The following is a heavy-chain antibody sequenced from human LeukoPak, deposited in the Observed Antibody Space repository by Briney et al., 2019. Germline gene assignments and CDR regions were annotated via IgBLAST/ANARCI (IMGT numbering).Heavy chain of an antibody. Sequence: GGSLRLSCAASGFTFSSYGMHWVRQAPGKGLEWVAVISYHGSNKYYADSVKGRFTISRDNSKNTLYLQMNSLRAEDTAVYYCAKDSRVVLRFSGYLPPDYWGQGTLVTVSS. D-gene: IGHD3-3*01. CDR3: AKDSRVVLRFSGYLPPDY. V-gene: IGHV3-30*18. CDR1: GFTFSSYG. J-gene: IGHJ4*02. CDR2: ISYHGSNK.